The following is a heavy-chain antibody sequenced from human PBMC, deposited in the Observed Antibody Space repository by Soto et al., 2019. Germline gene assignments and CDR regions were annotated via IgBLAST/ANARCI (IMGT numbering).Heavy chain of an antibody. CDR2: IFSSGST. V-gene: IGHV4-4*07. Sequence: SETLSLTCTVSGGSINTFYWSWVRQPAGKGLEWIGRIFSSGSTSFNPSLESRVAMSVDTSKDHFSLNLSSVTAADMAVYYCAREGSYSAYNFAHGIQLWSFDFWGQGALVTVSS. J-gene: IGHJ4*02. D-gene: IGHD5-12*01. CDR1: GGSINTFY. CDR3: AREGSYSAYNFAHGIQLWSFDF.